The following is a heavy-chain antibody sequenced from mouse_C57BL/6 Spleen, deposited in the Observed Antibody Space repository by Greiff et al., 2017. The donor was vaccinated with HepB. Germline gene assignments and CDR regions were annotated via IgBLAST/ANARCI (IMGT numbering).Heavy chain of an antibody. J-gene: IGHJ4*01. CDR2: INYDGSST. V-gene: IGHV5-16*01. Sequence: EVNLVESEGGLVQPGSSMKLSCTASGFTFSDYYMAWVRQVPEKGLEWVANINYDGSSTYYLDSLKSRFIISRDNAKNILYLQMSSLKSEDTATYYCARARLRDYAMDYWGQGTSVTVSS. D-gene: IGHD2-4*01. CDR3: ARARLRDYAMDY. CDR1: GFTFSDYY.